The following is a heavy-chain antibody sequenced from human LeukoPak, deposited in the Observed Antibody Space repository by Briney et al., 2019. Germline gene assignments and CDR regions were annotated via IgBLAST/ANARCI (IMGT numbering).Heavy chain of an antibody. J-gene: IGHJ6*03. CDR3: ARRGRIAVAGTHYYYMDV. V-gene: IGHV5-51*01. CDR1: GYSVTSYW. CDR2: IYPGDSDT. D-gene: IGHD6-19*01. Sequence: GESLKISCKGSGYSVTSYWIGWVRQMPGKGLEWMGIIYPGDSDTRYSPSFQGQVTISADKSISTAYLQWSSLKASDTAMYYCARRGRIAVAGTHYYYMDVWGKGTTVTVSS.